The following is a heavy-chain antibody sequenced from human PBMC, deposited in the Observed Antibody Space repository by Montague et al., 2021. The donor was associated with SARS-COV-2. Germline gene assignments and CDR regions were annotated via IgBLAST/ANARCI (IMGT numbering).Heavy chain of an antibody. Sequence: SLRLSWAASGFTFGDYALHWVRQAPVKGLEWVSAISWNSGYIDYAGSVNGRFTISRDNDKNSLYLEMNSLSAEDTALYYCAKGAAKTFYYNGMDVWGQGTTVTVSS. D-gene: IGHD6-25*01. CDR1: GFTFGDYA. V-gene: IGHV3-9*01. CDR2: ISWNSGYI. CDR3: AKGAAKTFYYNGMDV. J-gene: IGHJ6*02.